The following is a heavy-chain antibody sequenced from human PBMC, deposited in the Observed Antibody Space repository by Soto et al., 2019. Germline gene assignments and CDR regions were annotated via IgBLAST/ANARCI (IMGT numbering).Heavy chain of an antibody. CDR3: ARRQEGAGPFPYTWLDP. CDR2: TYPGGSDT. D-gene: IGHD1-26*01. Sequence: EVQLMQSGAEVKMPGESLKISCKGSGYRFADYWIAGVRQMPGKGLDWMGSTYPGGSDTRYSPSFQGQVTISADKSIGTAYLQWNSLQASDTAMYYCARRQEGAGPFPYTWLDPWGQGTLVTVSS. V-gene: IGHV5-51*01. CDR1: GYRFADYW. J-gene: IGHJ5*02.